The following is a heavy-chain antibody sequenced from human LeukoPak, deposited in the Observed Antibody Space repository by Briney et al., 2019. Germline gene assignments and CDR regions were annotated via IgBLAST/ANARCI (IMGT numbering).Heavy chain of an antibody. Sequence: ASVKVSCKVSGYTLTELPMHWVRQAPGKGLEWMGGFDPEDGETIYAQKFQGRVTMTEDTSTDTAYMELSSLRSEDTAVYYCATGGYSSGWDNFDYWGQGTLVTVSS. J-gene: IGHJ4*02. CDR1: GYTLTELP. V-gene: IGHV1-24*01. CDR3: ATGGYSSGWDNFDY. D-gene: IGHD6-19*01. CDR2: FDPEDGET.